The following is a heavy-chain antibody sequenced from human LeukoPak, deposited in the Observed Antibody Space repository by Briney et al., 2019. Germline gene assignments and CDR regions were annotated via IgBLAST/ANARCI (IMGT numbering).Heavy chain of an antibody. V-gene: IGHV4-39*01. Sequence: SETLSLTCTVSGGSISSSNYYWGWIRQPPGKGLEWIGSIYYSGTTYYSSSLKSRVIISVDTSKNQFTLKLSSVTATDTAVYYCARHEAQDFDYWGQGTLVTVSS. CDR2: IYYSGTT. J-gene: IGHJ4*02. CDR3: ARHEAQDFDY. CDR1: GGSISSSNYY.